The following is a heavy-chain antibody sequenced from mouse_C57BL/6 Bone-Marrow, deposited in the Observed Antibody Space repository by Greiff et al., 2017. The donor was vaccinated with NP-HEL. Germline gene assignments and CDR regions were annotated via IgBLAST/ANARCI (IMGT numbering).Heavy chain of an antibody. CDR3: ARDGQLRLEIAY. Sequence: VKLQESGAELVKPGAPVKISCKASGYAFSTSWMNWVKQRPGKGLGWIGQFYPGVGDTNYNGKFKGKATLTANKSSSTAYMQLSSLTAEDSAVYFCARDGQLRLEIAYWGQGTLVTVSA. V-gene: IGHV1-80*01. D-gene: IGHD3-2*02. CDR1: GYAFSTSW. CDR2: FYPGVGDT. J-gene: IGHJ3*01.